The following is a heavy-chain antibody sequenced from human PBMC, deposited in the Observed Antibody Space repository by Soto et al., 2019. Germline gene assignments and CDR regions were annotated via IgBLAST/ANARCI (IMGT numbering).Heavy chain of an antibody. J-gene: IGHJ4*02. CDR3: ARLTLAHDSSGYNILDY. CDR2: IDPTDSYT. V-gene: IGHV5-10-1*01. D-gene: IGHD3-22*01. CDR1: GYSYTTYW. Sequence: GESLKISCQASGYSYTTYWISWVRQMPGKGLECMGRIDPTDSYTDYGPSFEGHVTMSVDRSINTAYLEWSSLKASDSAMYYCARLTLAHDSSGYNILDYWGLGTLVTVSS.